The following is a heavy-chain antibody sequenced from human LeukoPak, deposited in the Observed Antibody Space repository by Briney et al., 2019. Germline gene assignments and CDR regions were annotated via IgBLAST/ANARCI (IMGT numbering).Heavy chain of an antibody. CDR1: GYTFTSNY. D-gene: IGHD3-22*01. CDR3: ARYLGGDYSDSSDYYGGWFDP. Sequence: ASVKVSCKAFGYTFTSNYMHWVRQAPGQGPEWMGVISPSGGSTTYAQKFQGRVTITADESTSTAYMELSSLRSEDTAMYYCARYLGGDYSDSSDYYGGWFDPWGQGTLVTVSS. J-gene: IGHJ5*02. CDR2: ISPSGGST. V-gene: IGHV1-46*01.